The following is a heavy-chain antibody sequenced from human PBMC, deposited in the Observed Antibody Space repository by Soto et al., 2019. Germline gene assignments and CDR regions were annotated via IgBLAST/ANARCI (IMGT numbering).Heavy chain of an antibody. CDR2: VSYDGSTT. CDR1: GFTLRSHA. Sequence: QVQLVESGGGVVQPGRSLRLSCAASGFTLRSHAMHWVRQAPGKGLEWLSIVSYDGSTTFYANSVKGRFTISRDNSKNTLYLQMNCLRPDDPAGYFCARHLGSTVTTSDGFDTWGQGTLVTVSS. J-gene: IGHJ5*02. D-gene: IGHD4-17*01. V-gene: IGHV3-30-3*01. CDR3: ARHLGSTVTTSDGFDT.